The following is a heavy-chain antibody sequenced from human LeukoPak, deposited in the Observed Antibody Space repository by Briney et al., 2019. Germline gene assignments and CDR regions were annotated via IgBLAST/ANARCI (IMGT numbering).Heavy chain of an antibody. Sequence: PGGSLRLSCAVSGFTFSSYSMNWVRQAPGKGLEWVSYISSNSSTIYYTDSVKGRFAISRDNAKNSLYLQMNSLRAEDTAVYCCASGAEGYVFDPWGQGTLVTVSS. CDR1: GFTFSSYS. CDR2: ISSNSSTI. CDR3: ASGAEGYVFDP. D-gene: IGHD5-12*01. J-gene: IGHJ5*02. V-gene: IGHV3-48*01.